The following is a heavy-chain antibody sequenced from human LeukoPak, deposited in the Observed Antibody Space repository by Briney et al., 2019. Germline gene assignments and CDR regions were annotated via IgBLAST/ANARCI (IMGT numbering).Heavy chain of an antibody. CDR2: ISGSGGST. V-gene: IGHV3-23*01. CDR1: GFTFSSYA. Sequence: PGGSLRLSCAASGFTFSSYAMSWVRQAPGKGLEWVSAISGSGGSTYYADSVKGRFTISRDNSKNTLYLQINSLRAEDTAVYYWAKVVGNIVLVVYARYYYYMDVWGKGTPVTVSS. CDR3: AKVVGNIVLVVYARYYYYMDV. D-gene: IGHD2-8*01. J-gene: IGHJ6*03.